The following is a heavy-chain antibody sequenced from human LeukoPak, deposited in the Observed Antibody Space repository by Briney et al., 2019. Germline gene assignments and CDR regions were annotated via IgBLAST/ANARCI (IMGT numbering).Heavy chain of an antibody. V-gene: IGHV4-59*01. J-gene: IGHJ6*03. CDR3: ARTTEGGYTYDYFYYYYMDV. D-gene: IGHD5-18*01. CDR2: IYYSGST. CDR1: GGSISSYY. Sequence: SETQSLTCTVSGGSISSYYWSWIRQPPGKGLEWIGYIYYSGSTNYNPSLKSRVTISVDSSKNQFSLKLSSVTAADTAVYYCARTTEGGYTYDYFYYYYMDVWGKGTTVTISS.